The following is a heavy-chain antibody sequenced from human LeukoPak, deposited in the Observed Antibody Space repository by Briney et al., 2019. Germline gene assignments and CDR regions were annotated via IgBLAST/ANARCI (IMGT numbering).Heavy chain of an antibody. CDR3: ARSYSWLAPFDY. Sequence: PGGSLRLSCSASRFTFSSYGMHWVRQAPGKGLEYVSTIKSDGGSTYYADSVKGRFTISRDNSKNTLYLQMNSLRAEDTAVYYCARSYSWLAPFDYWGQGTLVTVSS. J-gene: IGHJ4*02. CDR2: IKSDGGST. CDR1: RFTFSSYG. V-gene: IGHV3-64*04. D-gene: IGHD6-19*01.